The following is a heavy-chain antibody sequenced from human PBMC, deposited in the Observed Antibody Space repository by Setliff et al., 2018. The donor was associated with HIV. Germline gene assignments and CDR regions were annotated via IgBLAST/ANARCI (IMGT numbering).Heavy chain of an antibody. CDR3: ATGRPLTIAARLKILIWVY. CDR2: FDSEDGKR. J-gene: IGHJ4*02. Sequence: ASVKVSCKASGGTFSSYAIHWVRQAPGEGLAWMGGFDSEDGKRIYAQNFQGRVTMTEDTSTDTAYMELSSLTSDDTAVYYCATGRPLTIAARLKILIWVYWGQGTLVTVSS. V-gene: IGHV1-24*01. D-gene: IGHD6-6*01. CDR1: GGTFSSYA.